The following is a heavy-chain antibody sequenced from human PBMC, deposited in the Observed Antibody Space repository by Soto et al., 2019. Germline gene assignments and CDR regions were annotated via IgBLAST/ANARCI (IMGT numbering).Heavy chain of an antibody. J-gene: IGHJ5*02. CDR1: GFTFSAYY. CDR3: AKDSEVGAYYPDP. D-gene: IGHD1-26*01. V-gene: IGHV3-30*18. Sequence: PGGSLRLSCAASGFTFSAYYMDWGRQAPGKGLEWVAVISYDGSNKYYADSVKGRFTISRDNSKNTLYLQMNSLRAEDTAVYYCAKDSEVGAYYPDPWGQGTLVTVSS. CDR2: ISYDGSNK.